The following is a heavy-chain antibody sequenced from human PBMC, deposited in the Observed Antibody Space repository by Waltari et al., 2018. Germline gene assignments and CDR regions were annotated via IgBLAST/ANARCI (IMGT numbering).Heavy chain of an antibody. CDR1: GVNFGRYA. Sequence: QVQLVQSGAEVKKPGSSVRVSCRASGVNFGRYASTWVRQAPGQGLEWMGGTIPSFGSPMYAPKFQGRVSITADELTYTVYMELNSLRSDDTAIYYCARRKLGEAFDIWGQGTMVIVSS. V-gene: IGHV1-69*12. J-gene: IGHJ3*02. CDR3: ARRKLGEAFDI. CDR2: TIPSFGSP. D-gene: IGHD3-16*01.